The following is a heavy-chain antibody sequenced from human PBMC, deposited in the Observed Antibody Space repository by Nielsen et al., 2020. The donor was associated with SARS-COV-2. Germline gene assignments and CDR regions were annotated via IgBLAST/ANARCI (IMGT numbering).Heavy chain of an antibody. CDR2: INPSGGST. CDR1: GYTFTSYY. D-gene: IGHD2-2*01. J-gene: IGHJ4*02. Sequence: ASVKVSCKASGYTFTSYYMHWVRQAPGQGLEWMGIINPSGGSTSYAQKFQGRVTMTRDTSISTAYMELSRLRSDDTAVYYCALMVVPAASGSCWGQGTLVTVSS. CDR3: ALMVVPAASGSC. V-gene: IGHV1-46*01.